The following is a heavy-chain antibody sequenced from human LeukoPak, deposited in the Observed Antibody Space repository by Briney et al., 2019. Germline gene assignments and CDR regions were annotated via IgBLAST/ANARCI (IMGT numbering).Heavy chain of an antibody. D-gene: IGHD2-8*01. V-gene: IGHV3-48*01. Sequence: GGSLRLSCAASGFTFSSYAMSWVRQAPGKGLEWVSYISSSSSTIYYADSVKGRFTISRDNAKNSLYLQMNSLRAEDTAVYYCARDIVLTDYYYYYYMDVWGKGTTVTVSS. J-gene: IGHJ6*03. CDR1: GFTFSSYA. CDR3: ARDIVLTDYYYYYYMDV. CDR2: ISSSSSTI.